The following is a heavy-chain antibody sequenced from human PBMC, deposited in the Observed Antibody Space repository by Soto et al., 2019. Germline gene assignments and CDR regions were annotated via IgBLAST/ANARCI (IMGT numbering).Heavy chain of an antibody. Sequence: GPEVKKPGASVKVSCKAAGYTFTNYGITWVRQAPGQGLEWMGWIITYSGNTNYAQKLQDRVSLTADTSTSTAYMELRSLRSDDTPVYYCARIPGYSTTWYYAFDIWGQGTLVTVSS. J-gene: IGHJ3*02. CDR1: GYTFTNYG. CDR3: ARIPGYSTTWYYAFDI. D-gene: IGHD6-13*01. CDR2: IITYSGNT. V-gene: IGHV1-18*01.